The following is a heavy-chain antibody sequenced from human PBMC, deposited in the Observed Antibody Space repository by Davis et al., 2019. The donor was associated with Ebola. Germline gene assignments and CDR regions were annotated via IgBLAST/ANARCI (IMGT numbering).Heavy chain of an antibody. D-gene: IGHD2-15*01. CDR3: ARDLVVVAADIFDY. V-gene: IGHV1-18*01. CDR2: ISAYNGNT. J-gene: IGHJ4*02. Sequence: ASVPVSCKASGYTFTSYGISWVRHAPGQGLEWLGWISAYNGNTNYAQKLQGRVTMTTDTSTSTAYMELRSLRSDDTAVYYCARDLVVVAADIFDYWGQGTLVTVSS. CDR1: GYTFTSYG.